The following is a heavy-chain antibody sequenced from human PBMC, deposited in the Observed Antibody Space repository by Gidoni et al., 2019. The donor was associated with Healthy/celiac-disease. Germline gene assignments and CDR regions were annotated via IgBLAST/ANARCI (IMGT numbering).Heavy chain of an antibody. CDR3: ARHNSYDSSGYYYSYYFDY. Sequence: QLQLQESGPGRVKPSETLSLTCTVSGGSISISSYYWGWIRQPPGKGLEWIGSIYYSGSTYYNPSLKRRVNISVETSKNQFSLKLSSVTAADTAVYYCARHNSYDSSGYYYSYYFDYWGQGTLVTVSS. CDR2: IYYSGST. D-gene: IGHD3-22*01. V-gene: IGHV4-39*01. J-gene: IGHJ4*02. CDR1: GGSISISSYY.